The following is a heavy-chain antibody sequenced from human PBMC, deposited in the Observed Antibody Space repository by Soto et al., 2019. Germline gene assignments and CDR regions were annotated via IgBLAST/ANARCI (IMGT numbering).Heavy chain of an antibody. J-gene: IGHJ4*02. Sequence: SETLSLTCTVSGGSIGGYYWGWLRQSPGKGLEWIASIYYSGNTYFNPSLKSRVTISVDTSKNQFSLKLSSVTAADAAVYYCATHQGYYGSGTYCFDYWGQGTLVTVSS. CDR1: GGSIGGYY. V-gene: IGHV4-39*01. CDR3: ATHQGYYGSGTYCFDY. CDR2: IYYSGNT. D-gene: IGHD3-10*01.